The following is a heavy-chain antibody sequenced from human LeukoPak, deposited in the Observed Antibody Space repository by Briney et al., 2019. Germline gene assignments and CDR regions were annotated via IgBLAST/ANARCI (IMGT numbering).Heavy chain of an antibody. CDR1: GGSFSGYY. CDR3: ARGSIAARYYYYYYCMDV. J-gene: IGHJ6*03. V-gene: IGHV4-34*01. Sequence: ASETLSLTCAVYGGSFSGYYWSWIRQPPGKGLEWIGEINHSGSTNYNPSLKSRVTISVDTSKNQFSLKLSSVTAADTAVYYCARGSIAARYYYYYYCMDVWGKGTTVTVSS. D-gene: IGHD6-6*01. CDR2: INHSGST.